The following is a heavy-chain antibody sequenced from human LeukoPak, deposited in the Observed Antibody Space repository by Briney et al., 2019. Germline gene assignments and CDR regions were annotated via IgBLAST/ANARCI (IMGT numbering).Heavy chain of an antibody. Sequence: ASVNVSCKSSGYTFTIYDINCGRQSTGQWLEGMGWMNPNSGNTGYAQKFQGRVTMTRNTSISTAYMELSSLRSEDTDVYYCARGNGDYALPWGQGTLVTVSS. V-gene: IGHV1-8*01. CDR3: ARGNGDYALP. D-gene: IGHD4-17*01. CDR1: GYTFTIYD. J-gene: IGHJ5*02. CDR2: MNPNSGNT.